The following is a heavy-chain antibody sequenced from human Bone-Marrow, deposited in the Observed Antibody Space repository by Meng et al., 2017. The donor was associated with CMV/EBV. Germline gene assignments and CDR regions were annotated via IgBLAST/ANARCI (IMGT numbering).Heavy chain of an antibody. CDR1: GYSISSGYY. D-gene: IGHD4-17*01. CDR2: IFHSGST. Sequence: SETLSLTCTVSGYSISSGYYWGWIRQPPGKGLEWIGSIFHSGSTYYNPSLKSRVTISVDTSKNQFSLKLRSVTAADTAVYYCARDPGDHDFDYWGRGTLVTGSS. V-gene: IGHV4-38-2*02. J-gene: IGHJ4*02. CDR3: ARDPGDHDFDY.